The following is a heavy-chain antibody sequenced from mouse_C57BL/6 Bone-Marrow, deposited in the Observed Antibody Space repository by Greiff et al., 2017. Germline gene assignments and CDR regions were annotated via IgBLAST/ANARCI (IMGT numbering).Heavy chain of an antibody. V-gene: IGHV5-16*01. CDR3: ARGDYSGSSCAMDY. CDR2: INYDGSST. J-gene: IGHJ4*01. CDR1: GFTFSDYY. Sequence: EVQVVESEGGLVQPGSSMKLSCTASGFTFSDYYMAWVRQVPEKGLEWVANINYDGSSTYYLDSLKSRFIISRDNAKNILYLQMSSLKSGDTATYYCARGDYSGSSCAMDYWGQGTSVTVSS. D-gene: IGHD1-1*01.